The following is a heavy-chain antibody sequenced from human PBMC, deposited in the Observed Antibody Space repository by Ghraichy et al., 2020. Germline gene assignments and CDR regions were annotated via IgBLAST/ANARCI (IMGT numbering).Heavy chain of an antibody. J-gene: IGHJ4*02. D-gene: IGHD1-1*01. V-gene: IGHV3-72*01. CDR1: GFTFSDYY. CDR2: SRSKDNSYFT. Sequence: LSLTCAVSGFTFSDYYMDWVRQAPGKGLECVGRSRSKDNSYFTEYAASVKGRITISRDESTNTLYLQMNSLKTEDTAVYFCARGGTSITGTIDYWGQGTLVTVSS. CDR3: ARGGTSITGTIDY.